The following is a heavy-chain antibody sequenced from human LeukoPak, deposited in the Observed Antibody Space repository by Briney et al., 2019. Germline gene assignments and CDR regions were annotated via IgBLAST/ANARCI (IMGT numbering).Heavy chain of an antibody. D-gene: IGHD6-6*01. CDR2: ISGSGSVT. CDR3: ARAAFDDISSSGEWMGDY. V-gene: IGHV3-21*01. J-gene: IGHJ4*02. CDR1: GFTFSTYA. Sequence: GGSLRLSCAASGFTFSTYAMNWVRQAPGKGLEWVSTISGSGSVTFYADSVKGRFTISRDNAKNSLYLQMNSLRAEDTAVYYCARAAFDDISSSGEWMGDYWGQGTLVTVSS.